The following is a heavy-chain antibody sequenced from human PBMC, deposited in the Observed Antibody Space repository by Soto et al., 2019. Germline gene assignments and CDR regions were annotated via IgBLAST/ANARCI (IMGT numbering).Heavy chain of an antibody. CDR1: GGTFSSYA. CDR2: IIPIFGTA. D-gene: IGHD3-9*01. J-gene: IGHJ4*02. Sequence: ASVKVSCKASGGTFSSYAISWVRQAPGQGLEWMGGIIPIFGTANYAQKFQGRVTITADESTSTAFMELSSLRSEDTAVYYCASVLRYFDWLSTIDYWGQGTLVTAPQ. CDR3: ASVLRYFDWLSTIDY. V-gene: IGHV1-69*13.